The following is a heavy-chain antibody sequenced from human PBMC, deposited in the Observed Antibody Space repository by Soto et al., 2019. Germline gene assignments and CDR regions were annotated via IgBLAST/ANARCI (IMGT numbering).Heavy chain of an antibody. J-gene: IGHJ3*02. V-gene: IGHV1-46*03. CDR1: GGTFSSYT. D-gene: IGHD6-19*01. Sequence: ASVKVSCKASGGTFSSYTISWVRQAPGQGLEWMGIINPSGGSTSYAQKFQGRVTMTRDTSTSTVYMELSSLRSEDTAVYYCARVGQWLDAFDIWGQGTMVTVSS. CDR3: ARVGQWLDAFDI. CDR2: INPSGGST.